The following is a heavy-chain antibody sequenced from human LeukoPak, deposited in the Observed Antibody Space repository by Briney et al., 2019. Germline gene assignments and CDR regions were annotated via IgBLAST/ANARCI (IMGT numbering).Heavy chain of an antibody. Sequence: GGSLRLSCAASGFTFNSYDIHWVRQAPGKGLEWVSAISAGGGSTYDADSVKGRFTISSDNSKNTVYLQMTSLRVDDTAVYYCAKFDRTATYFDSWGQGTLVTISS. CDR2: ISAGGGST. J-gene: IGHJ4*02. V-gene: IGHV3-23*01. D-gene: IGHD2-21*02. CDR3: AKFDRTATYFDS. CDR1: GFTFNSYD.